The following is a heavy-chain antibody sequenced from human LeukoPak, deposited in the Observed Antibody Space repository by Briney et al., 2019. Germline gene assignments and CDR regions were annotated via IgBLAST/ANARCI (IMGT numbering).Heavy chain of an antibody. J-gene: IGHJ4*02. CDR3: ARHQSEDVNNPRPLDN. V-gene: IGHV4-59*08. Sequence: SETLSLTCTVSGGSISNYYWSWIRQPPGKGLEWIGYIYYNGNTNYNPSLKSRVTISVDTSKNQFSLKLSSVTAADTAVYYCARHQSEDVNNPRPLDNWGQGTLVTVSS. CDR1: GGSISNYY. D-gene: IGHD5-24*01. CDR2: IYYNGNT.